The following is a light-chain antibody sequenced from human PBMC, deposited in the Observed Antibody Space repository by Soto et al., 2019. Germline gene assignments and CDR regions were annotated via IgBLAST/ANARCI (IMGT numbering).Light chain of an antibody. V-gene: IGKV3-20*01. CDR2: GAS. CDR3: QQNGSSPAT. J-gene: IGKJ2*01. CDR1: QSVYNTY. Sequence: EIVLTQSPGTLSLSPGERATLSCRASQSVYNTYLGWYQQKPGQAPRLLIYGASSRTTGTPDRFNGGGSGTEFTLTISRLEPEDFAVYYCQQNGSSPATFGQGTKVEF.